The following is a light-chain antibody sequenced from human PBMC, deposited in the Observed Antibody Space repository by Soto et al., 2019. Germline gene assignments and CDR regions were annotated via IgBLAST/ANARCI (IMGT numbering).Light chain of an antibody. V-gene: IGLV2-14*01. Sequence: ALAQLSSVSVSAAQSITISCTVTSSDVGGYNYVPWYQQHPGKAPKLMVYEVSNRPSGISHRFSGSKSGNTASLTISGVLAEDDPHYHCIPHTTSSTYVFG. J-gene: IGLJ1*01. CDR3: IPHTTSSTYV. CDR1: SSDVGGYNY. CDR2: EVS.